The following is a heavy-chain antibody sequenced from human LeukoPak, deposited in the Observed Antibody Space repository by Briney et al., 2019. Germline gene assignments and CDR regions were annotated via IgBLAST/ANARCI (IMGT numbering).Heavy chain of an antibody. CDR1: GFTFSSYS. J-gene: IGHJ3*02. CDR2: ISSSSSYI. V-gene: IGHV3-21*01. Sequence: GGSLRLSWAASGFTFSSYSMNWVRQAPGKGLEWVSSISSSSSYIYYADSVKGRFTISRDNAKNSLYLQMNSLRAEDTAVYYCARKPPKYDAFDIWGQGTMVTVSS. CDR3: ARKPPKYDAFDI.